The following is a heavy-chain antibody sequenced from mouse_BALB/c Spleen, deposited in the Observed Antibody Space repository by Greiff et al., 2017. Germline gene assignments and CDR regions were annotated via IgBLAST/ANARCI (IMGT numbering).Heavy chain of an antibody. J-gene: IGHJ4*01. CDR1: GFNIKDTY. V-gene: IGHV14-3*02. D-gene: IGHD1-1*01. Sequence: VHVKQSGAELVKPGASVKLSCTASGFNIKDTYMHWVKQRPEQGLEWIGRIDPANGNTKYDPKFQGKATITADTSSNTAYLQLSSLTSEDTAVYYCARDGSSFSYAMDYWGQGTSVTVSS. CDR3: ARDGSSFSYAMDY. CDR2: IDPANGNT.